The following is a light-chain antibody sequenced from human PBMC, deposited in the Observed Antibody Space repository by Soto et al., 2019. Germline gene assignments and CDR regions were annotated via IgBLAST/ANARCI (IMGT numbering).Light chain of an antibody. CDR2: DVS. CDR3: CSYAGDLAL. V-gene: IGLV2-11*01. Sequence: SVLTQPRSVSGSPGQSVTISCTGTSSAVGGYAFVSWYQQQPGKAPKLMISDVSERPSGVPDRFSGSKSGNTASLTISALQAEDEADYFCCSYAGDLALFGGGTKVTVL. CDR1: SSAVGGYAF. J-gene: IGLJ2*01.